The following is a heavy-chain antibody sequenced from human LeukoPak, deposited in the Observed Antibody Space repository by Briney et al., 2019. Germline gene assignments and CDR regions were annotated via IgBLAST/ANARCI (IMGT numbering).Heavy chain of an antibody. D-gene: IGHD2-2*01. Sequence: TSETLSLTCTVSGGSVSSGGYYWSWIRQPPGKGLEWIGYIYYTGSTNYNPSLKSRVTISVDTSKNQFSLKLSSVTAADTAVYYCARGWSSSTSPRPQLYGMDVWGQGTTVTVSS. V-gene: IGHV4-61*08. J-gene: IGHJ6*02. CDR2: IYYTGST. CDR3: ARGWSSSTSPRPQLYGMDV. CDR1: GGSVSSGGYY.